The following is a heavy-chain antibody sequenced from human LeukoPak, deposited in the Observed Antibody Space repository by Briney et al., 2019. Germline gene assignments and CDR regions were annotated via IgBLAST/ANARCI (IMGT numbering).Heavy chain of an antibody. Sequence: ASVKVSCKASGYTFTSYYIHWVRQAPGQGLEWMGIIDPSGGSTSYAQKFQGRVTMTRDRSTSIVYMDLSSLRSEDTAVYYCPIDPAYSRAWYCVYYCGQGTLVTVSS. CDR3: PIDPAYSRAWYCVYY. D-gene: IGHD6-19*01. CDR2: IDPSGGST. CDR1: GYTFTSYY. J-gene: IGHJ4*02. V-gene: IGHV1-46*01.